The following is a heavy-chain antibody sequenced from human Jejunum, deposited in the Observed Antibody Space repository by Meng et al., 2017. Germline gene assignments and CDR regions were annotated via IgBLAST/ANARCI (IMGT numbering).Heavy chain of an antibody. CDR2: IYPGDSAT. CDR3: ARRKQEGPGYSASGKSFDM. D-gene: IGHD3-10*01. CDR1: GYSFTTYW. J-gene: IGHJ3*02. Sequence: GESLKISCKGSGYSFTTYWIGWVRQMPGKGLEWMGIIYPGDSATNYSPSFQGQVTFSADKSFTTAYLQWSSLKASDTAMYYCARRKQEGPGYSASGKSFDMWGQGTMVTVSS. V-gene: IGHV5-51*01.